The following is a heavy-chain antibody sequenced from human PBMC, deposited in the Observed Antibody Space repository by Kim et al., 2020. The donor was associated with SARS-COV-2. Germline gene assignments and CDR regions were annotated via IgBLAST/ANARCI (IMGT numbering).Heavy chain of an antibody. D-gene: IGHD1-26*01. J-gene: IGHJ3*02. V-gene: IGHV3-23*01. CDR3: AKSKWEPTFAFDI. Sequence: YADSEKGRFTISRDNSKNTLYLQMNSLRAEDTAVYYCAKSKWEPTFAFDIWGQGTMVTVSS.